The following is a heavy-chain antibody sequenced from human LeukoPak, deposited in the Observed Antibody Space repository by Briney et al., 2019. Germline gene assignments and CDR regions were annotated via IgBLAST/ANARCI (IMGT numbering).Heavy chain of an antibody. CDR2: ISAYTGNT. Sequence: GGPVKVPFQASGYPFSSYGITWGRPAPGQGPEWMGWISAYTGNTNYAQKFQGRVSMTTGTSTTTAYMELRSLRSDDTAVYYCARSYSSSSNFDYWGQGTLVTVSS. CDR1: GYPFSSYG. CDR3: ARSYSSSSNFDY. V-gene: IGHV1-18*01. J-gene: IGHJ4*02. D-gene: IGHD6-6*01.